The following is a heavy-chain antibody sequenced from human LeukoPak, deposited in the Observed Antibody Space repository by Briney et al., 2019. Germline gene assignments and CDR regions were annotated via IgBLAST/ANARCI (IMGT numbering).Heavy chain of an antibody. CDR2: IIPIFGTA. CDR1: GGTFSSYA. D-gene: IGHD3-9*01. CDR3: ARDDDILTGYYPDRRGYYYYYMDV. V-gene: IGHV1-69*01. J-gene: IGHJ6*03. Sequence: SVKVSCKASGGTFSSYAISWVRQAPGQGLEWMGGIIPIFGTASYAQKFQGRVTITADESTSTAYMELSSLRSEDTAVYYCARDDDILTGYYPDRRGYYYYYMDVWGKGTTVTVSS.